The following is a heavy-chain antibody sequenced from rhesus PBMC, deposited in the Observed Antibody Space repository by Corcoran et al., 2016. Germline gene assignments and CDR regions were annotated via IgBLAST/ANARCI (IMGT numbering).Heavy chain of an antibody. J-gene: IGHJ4*01. CDR3: AKFSGDRGCGGYSFDS. D-gene: IGHD5-30*01. CDR1: GFTFSTYD. Sequence: EVQLVETGGGLVQPGGSLRLSRAASGFTFSTYDMHWVRQVPGTGREWVSGFSFGGATTYYADSVKGRFPDSRDNTKNTLSLQMDSLSAEDTAVYYCAKFSGDRGCGGYSFDSWGQGVLVTVSS. CDR2: FSFGGATT. V-gene: IGHV3S5*01.